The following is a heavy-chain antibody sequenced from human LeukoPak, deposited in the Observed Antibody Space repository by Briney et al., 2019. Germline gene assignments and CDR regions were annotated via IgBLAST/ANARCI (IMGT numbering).Heavy chain of an antibody. CDR1: GYTFTGYY. V-gene: IGHV1-46*01. CDR2: INPSGGST. CDR3: ARGGIAAAVAVVD. D-gene: IGHD6-13*01. J-gene: IGHJ4*02. Sequence: ASVKVSCKASGYTFTGYYMHWVRQAPGQGLEWMGIINPSGGSTSYAQKFQGRVTMTRDTSTSTVYMELSSLRSDDTAVYYCARGGIAAAVAVVDWGQGTLVTVSS.